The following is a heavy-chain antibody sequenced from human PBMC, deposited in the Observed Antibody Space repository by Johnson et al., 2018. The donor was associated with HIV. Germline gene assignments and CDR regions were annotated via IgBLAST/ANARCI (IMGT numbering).Heavy chain of an antibody. CDR3: ARTVGAKEQGAFDI. CDR1: GFSVSSNY. CDR2: IYSGGST. J-gene: IGHJ3*02. V-gene: IGHV3-66*02. D-gene: IGHD1-26*01. Sequence: VQLVESGGGLVQPGGSLRLSCAASGFSVSSNYMSWVSQAPGKGLEWVSVIYSGGSTYYADSVKGRFTISRDNSKNTLYLQMNSLRAEDTAVYYCARTVGAKEQGAFDIWGQGTMVTVSS.